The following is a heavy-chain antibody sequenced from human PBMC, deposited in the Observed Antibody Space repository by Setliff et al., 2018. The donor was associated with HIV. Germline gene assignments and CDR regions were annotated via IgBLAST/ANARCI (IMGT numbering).Heavy chain of an antibody. D-gene: IGHD5-18*01. J-gene: IGHJ4*02. V-gene: IGHV1-3*01. CDR3: ARSLREYIYGSPDY. Sequence: GASVKVSCKASGYTFNSYLVYWVRQAPGQRLEWMGWINAGTGNTKYSQKFQDRVTISRDIHANTAYMELSSLRSEDTAIYYCARSLREYIYGSPDYWGPGTLVTVSS. CDR1: GYTFNSYL. CDR2: INAGTGNT.